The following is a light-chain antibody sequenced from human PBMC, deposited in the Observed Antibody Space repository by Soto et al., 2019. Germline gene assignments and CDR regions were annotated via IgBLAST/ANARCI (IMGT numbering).Light chain of an antibody. V-gene: IGKV1-5*01. Sequence: DVEMTQSPSTLSASVGDRLTITCRASQTIRRWLAWYQQRPGKAPKVLIYDASTLESGVPARFSGSGSETEFTLTISILQPEDSATYYCQHYNSDPWTFGQGTKVEIK. CDR2: DAS. J-gene: IGKJ1*01. CDR3: QHYNSDPWT. CDR1: QTIRRW.